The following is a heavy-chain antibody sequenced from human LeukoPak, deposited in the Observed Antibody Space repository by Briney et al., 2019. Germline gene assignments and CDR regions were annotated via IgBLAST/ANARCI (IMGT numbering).Heavy chain of an antibody. D-gene: IGHD3-3*02. CDR2: INPNSGGT. Sequence: GASVKVSRKASGYTFTGYYMHWVRQAPGQGLEWMGWINPNSGGTNYAQKFQGRVTITRNTSISTAYMELSSLRSEDTAVYYCARILGAFDIWGQGTMVTVSS. J-gene: IGHJ3*02. CDR1: GYTFTGYY. V-gene: IGHV1-2*02. CDR3: ARILGAFDI.